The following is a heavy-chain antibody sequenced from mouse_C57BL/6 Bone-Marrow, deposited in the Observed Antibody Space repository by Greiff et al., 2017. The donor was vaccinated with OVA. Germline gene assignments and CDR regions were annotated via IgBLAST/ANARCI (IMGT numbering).Heavy chain of an antibody. CDR1: GYTFTSYW. CDR3: ARRDYSNYVFYFDY. D-gene: IGHD2-5*01. Sequence: VQLQQPGAELVKPGASVKLSCKASGYTFTSYWMHWVKQRPGQGLEWIGMIHPNSGSTNYNEKFTSKATLTVDKSSSTAYMQLSSLTSEDSAVYYCARRDYSNYVFYFDYWGQGTTLTVSS. V-gene: IGHV1-64*01. CDR2: IHPNSGST. J-gene: IGHJ2*01.